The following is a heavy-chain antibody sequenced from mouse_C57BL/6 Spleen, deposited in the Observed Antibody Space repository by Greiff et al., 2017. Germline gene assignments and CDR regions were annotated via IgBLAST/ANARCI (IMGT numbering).Heavy chain of an antibody. D-gene: IGHD4-1*01. CDR2: IDPENGDT. CDR1: GFNIKDDY. Sequence: EVQLKQSGAELVRPGASVKLSCTASGFNIKDDYMHWVKQRPEQGLEWIGWIDPENGDTEYASKFQGKATITADTSSNTAYLQLSSLTSEDTAVYYCTRTGDFDYWGQGTTLTVSS. J-gene: IGHJ2*01. CDR3: TRTGDFDY. V-gene: IGHV14-4*01.